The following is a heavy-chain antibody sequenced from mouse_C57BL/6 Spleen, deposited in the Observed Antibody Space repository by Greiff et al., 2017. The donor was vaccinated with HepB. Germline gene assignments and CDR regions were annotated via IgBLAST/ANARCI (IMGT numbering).Heavy chain of an antibody. V-gene: IGHV1-15*01. Sequence: QVQLQQSGAELVRPGASVTLSCKASGYTFTDYEMHWVKQTPVHGLEWIGAIDPETGGTAYNQKFKGKAILTADKSSSTAYMELRSLTSEDSAVYYCTREGEIIYPGAYWGQGTLVTVSA. CDR1: GYTFTDYE. CDR2: IDPETGGT. CDR3: TREGEIIYPGAY. J-gene: IGHJ3*01. D-gene: IGHD2-3*01.